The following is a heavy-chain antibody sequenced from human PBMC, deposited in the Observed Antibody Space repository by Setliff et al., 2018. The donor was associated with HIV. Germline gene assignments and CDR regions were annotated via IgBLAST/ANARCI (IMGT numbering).Heavy chain of an antibody. J-gene: IGHJ6*02. D-gene: IGHD6-19*01. V-gene: IGHV4-4*07. CDR3: ARDPNTGWYYLDF. Sequence: PSETLSLTCTVSGGSVSNYYWTWIRQSAGKGLEWIGHINTSGSTKYNPSLKSRLTMSVDSSGNQFSLTLTSVTAADTAVYYCARDPNTGWYYLDFWGRGTTVTVSS. CDR1: GGSVSNYY. CDR2: INTSGST.